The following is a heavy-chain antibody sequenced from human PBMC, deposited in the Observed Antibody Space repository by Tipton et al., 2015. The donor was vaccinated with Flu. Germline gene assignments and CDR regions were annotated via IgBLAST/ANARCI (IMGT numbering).Heavy chain of an antibody. J-gene: IGHJ4*02. CDR3: ARVVRGAGIDY. V-gene: IGHV4-59*01. Sequence: LRLYCTVSGGSIIPYFWSWIRQPPGKGLEWLGYVYYSGSTNYNPSLNSRVSMSVDTSENQFSLRLTSVTAADTAVYYCARVVRGAGIDYWAQGTLVTVST. CDR1: GGSIIPYF. D-gene: IGHD4/OR15-4a*01. CDR2: VYYSGST.